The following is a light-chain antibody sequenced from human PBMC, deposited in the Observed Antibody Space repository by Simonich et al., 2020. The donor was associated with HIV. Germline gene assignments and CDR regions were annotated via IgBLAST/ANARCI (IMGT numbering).Light chain of an antibody. V-gene: IGKV1-39*01. CDR2: GAS. J-gene: IGKJ3*01. CDR3: QQSYSTT. CDR1: QSISNY. Sequence: DIQMTQSPSSLSASVEDRVTITCRASQSISNYLNWYQQKPGKAPKLLIYGASSLQSGVPSRFSGSGSGTDFTLTISSLQPEDFATYYCQQSYSTTFGPGTKVDIK.